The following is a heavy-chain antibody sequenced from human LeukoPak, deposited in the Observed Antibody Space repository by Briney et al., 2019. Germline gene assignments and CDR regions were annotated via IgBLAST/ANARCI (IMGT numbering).Heavy chain of an antibody. J-gene: IGHJ6*02. Sequence: SETLSLTCAVYGGSFSGYYWSWIRQPPGKGLEWIGEINHSGSTNYNPSLKSRVTISVDTSKNQFSLKLSSVTAADTAVYYCASSIRGSYSYYYGMDVWSQGTTVTVSS. CDR1: GGSFSGYY. CDR3: ASSIRGSYSYYYGMDV. V-gene: IGHV4-34*01. CDR2: INHSGST. D-gene: IGHD3-10*01.